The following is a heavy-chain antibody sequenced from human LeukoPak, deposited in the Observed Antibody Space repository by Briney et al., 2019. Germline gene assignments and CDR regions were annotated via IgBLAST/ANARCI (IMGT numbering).Heavy chain of an antibody. CDR3: AREDYSNYGDNWFDP. CDR2: INPSGGST. Sequence: ASVKVSCKASGYTFTSYYMHWVRQAPGQGLEWMGIINPSGGSTSYAQKFQGRVTMTRDTSTSTVYMELSSLRSEDTAVYYCAREDYSNYGDNWFDPWGQGTLVTVFS. V-gene: IGHV1-46*01. CDR1: GYTFTSYY. D-gene: IGHD4-11*01. J-gene: IGHJ5*02.